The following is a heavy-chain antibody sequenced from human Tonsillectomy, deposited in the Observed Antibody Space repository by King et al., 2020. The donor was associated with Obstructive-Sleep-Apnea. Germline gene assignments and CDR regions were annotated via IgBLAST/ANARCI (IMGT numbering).Heavy chain of an antibody. V-gene: IGHV3-11*01. J-gene: IGHJ6*02. D-gene: IGHD3-22*01. CDR3: ARNFYFHSIAL. Sequence: VQLVESGGGLVKPGGSLRLSCVASGFSLSDHYMKWIRRAPGRGLEWLSDISDTGGITKYADSVKGRLPITRDNAKNSLFLQMNTLRADDTAIYYCARNFYFHSIALWGQGTTVTVSS. CDR2: ISDTGGIT. CDR1: GFSLSDHY.